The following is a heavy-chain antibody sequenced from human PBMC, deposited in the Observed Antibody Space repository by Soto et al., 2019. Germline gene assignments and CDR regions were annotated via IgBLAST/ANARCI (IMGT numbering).Heavy chain of an antibody. J-gene: IGHJ6*02. Sequence: SETLSLTCTVSGGSVSSGSYYWSWIRQPPGKGLEWIGYIYYSGSTNYNPSLKSRVTISVDTSKNQFSLKLSSVTAADTAVYYCARDPRVVVAATYGMDVWGQGTTVTVSS. CDR1: GGSVSSGSYY. CDR3: ARDPRVVVAATYGMDV. V-gene: IGHV4-61*01. CDR2: IYYSGST. D-gene: IGHD2-15*01.